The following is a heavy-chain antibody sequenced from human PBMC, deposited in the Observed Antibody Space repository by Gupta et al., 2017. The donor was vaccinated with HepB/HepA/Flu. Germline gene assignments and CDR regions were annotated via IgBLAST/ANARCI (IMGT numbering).Heavy chain of an antibody. Sequence: EVQLLESGGGSVQPGGSLRLSCAAFGFTVSNNYMRWVRQAPGKGLEWVSVIYGGGRTYYADSVKGRFTISRDNSNNTLFLKMSSLRAEDTAVYYCTRDRNWAIAYWGQGTLVTVSS. CDR2: IYGGGRT. CDR1: GFTVSNNY. CDR3: TRDRNWAIAY. J-gene: IGHJ4*02. D-gene: IGHD7-27*01. V-gene: IGHV3-66*01.